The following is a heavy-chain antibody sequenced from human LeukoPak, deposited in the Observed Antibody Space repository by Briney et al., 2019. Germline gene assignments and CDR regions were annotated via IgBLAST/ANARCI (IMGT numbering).Heavy chain of an antibody. Sequence: SETLSLTCAVYGGSFSGYYWSWIRKPPGKGLEWIGEINHSGSTNYNPSLKSRVTISVDTSKNQFSLKLSSVTAADTAVYYCARSSVAFPRLFDYWGQGTLVTVSS. J-gene: IGHJ4*02. CDR1: GGSFSGYY. CDR3: ARSSVAFPRLFDY. V-gene: IGHV4-34*01. D-gene: IGHD6-19*01. CDR2: INHSGST.